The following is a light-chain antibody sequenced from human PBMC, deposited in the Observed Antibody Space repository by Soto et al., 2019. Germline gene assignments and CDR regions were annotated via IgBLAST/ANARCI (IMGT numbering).Light chain of an antibody. CDR2: EGS. CDR3: CSYAGSSTGV. J-gene: IGLJ1*01. CDR1: SSDVGSYNL. V-gene: IGLV2-23*01. Sequence: QSVGTQPACVCVSTGQSITISCTGTSSDVGSYNLVSWYQQHPGKAPKLMIYEGSKRPSGVSNRFSGSKSGNTASLTISGLQAEDEADYYCCSYAGSSTGVFGTGTKVTVL.